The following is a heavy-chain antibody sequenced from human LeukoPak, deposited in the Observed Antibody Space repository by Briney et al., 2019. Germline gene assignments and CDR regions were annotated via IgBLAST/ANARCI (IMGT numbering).Heavy chain of an antibody. CDR2: IYYSGST. Sequence: PSQTLSLTCAVSGGSISSGGYSWSWIRQHPGKGLEWIGYIYYSGSTYYNPSLKSRVTISVDTSKNQFSLKLSSVTAADTAVYYCAREGPAAIDYWGQGTLVTVSS. CDR3: AREGPAAIDY. V-gene: IGHV4-31*11. J-gene: IGHJ4*02. D-gene: IGHD2-2*01. CDR1: GGSISSGGYS.